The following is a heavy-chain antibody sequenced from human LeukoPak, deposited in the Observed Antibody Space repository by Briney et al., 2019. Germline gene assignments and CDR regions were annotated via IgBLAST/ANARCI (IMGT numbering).Heavy chain of an antibody. Sequence: ASVKVSCKTSGYTFTTSHINWVRQAPGQGLEWMGWVSAYNGKTSYAQRFQGRVTMTTDSSTSTAYMDLASLRYDDTAVYYCARGGTFYPSIDYWGQGTLVTVSS. V-gene: IGHV1-18*01. CDR1: GYTFTTSH. CDR2: VSAYNGKT. J-gene: IGHJ4*02. CDR3: ARGGTFYPSIDY. D-gene: IGHD1-26*01.